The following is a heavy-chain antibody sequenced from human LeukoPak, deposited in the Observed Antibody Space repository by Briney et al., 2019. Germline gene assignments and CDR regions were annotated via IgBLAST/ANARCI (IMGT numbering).Heavy chain of an antibody. D-gene: IGHD3-22*01. V-gene: IGHV3-15*07. CDR1: GFTFSGYP. CDR3: TTDPQEFPPPNYDSSGYYFNSDFIGLDY. CDR2: IKSKTDGGTT. Sequence: PGKSLRLSCAASGFTFSGYPIHWVRQAPGKGLEWVGRIKSKTDGGTTDYAAPVKGRFTISRDDSKNTLYLQMNSLKTEDTAVYYCTTDPQEFPPPNYDSSGYYFNSDFIGLDYWGQGTLVTVSS. J-gene: IGHJ4*02.